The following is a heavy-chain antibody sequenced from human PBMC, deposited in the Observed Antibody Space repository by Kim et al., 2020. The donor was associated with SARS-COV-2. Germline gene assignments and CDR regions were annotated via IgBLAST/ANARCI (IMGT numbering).Heavy chain of an antibody. CDR2: IYPGDSDT. J-gene: IGHJ6*02. Sequence: GESLKISCKGSGYSFTSYWIGWVRQMPGKGLEWMGIIYPGDSDTRYSPSFQGQVTISADKSISTAYLQWSSLKASDTAMYYCGSSSWPDDYYYYGMDVWGQGTTVTVSS. CDR3: GSSSWPDDYYYYGMDV. D-gene: IGHD6-13*01. V-gene: IGHV5-51*01. CDR1: GYSFTSYW.